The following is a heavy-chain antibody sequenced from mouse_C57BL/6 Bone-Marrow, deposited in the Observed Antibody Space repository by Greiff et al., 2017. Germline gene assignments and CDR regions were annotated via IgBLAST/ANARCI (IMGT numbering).Heavy chain of an antibody. V-gene: IGHV14-2*01. CDR1: GFNFNDYY. Sequence: VQLQQSGAELVKPGASVKLSCTASGFNFNDYYMHWVKQRTEKGLEWIGRIGPEDGDTKYPQTFQGKATITADTSSNTAYLQLSSMTSEDTAIYDCARGDGGGYWGQGTTLTVSS. J-gene: IGHJ2*01. CDR3: ARGDGGGY. D-gene: IGHD3-3*01. CDR2: IGPEDGDT.